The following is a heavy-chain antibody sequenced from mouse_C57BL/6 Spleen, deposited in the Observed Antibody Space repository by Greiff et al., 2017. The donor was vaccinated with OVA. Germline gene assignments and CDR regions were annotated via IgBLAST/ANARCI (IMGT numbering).Heavy chain of an antibody. V-gene: IGHV1-55*01. Sequence: QVHVKQSGAELVKPGASVKMSCKASGYTFTSYWITWVKQRPGQGLEWIGDIYPGSGSPNYNEKFKSKATLTVDTSSSTAYMKLSSLTSEDSAVYYCARPGRSWYFDVWGTGTTVTVSS. J-gene: IGHJ1*03. D-gene: IGHD3-3*01. CDR3: ARPGRSWYFDV. CDR2: IYPGSGSP. CDR1: GYTFTSYW.